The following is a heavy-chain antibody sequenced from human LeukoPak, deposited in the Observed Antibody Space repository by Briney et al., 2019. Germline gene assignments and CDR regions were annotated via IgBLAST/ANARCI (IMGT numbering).Heavy chain of an antibody. CDR3: ARDSSDFGDALDI. V-gene: IGHV3-53*01. J-gene: IGHJ3*02. CDR1: GFIFSDYY. D-gene: IGHD3-3*01. CDR2: IYTGGRT. Sequence: GGSLRLSCAVPGFIFSDYYMYWVRQAPGKSLEWVSVIYTGGRTLYADSVRGRATISRDSPKNTLYLQMDSLRAEDTAVYYCARDSSDFGDALDIWGQGTMVTVSS.